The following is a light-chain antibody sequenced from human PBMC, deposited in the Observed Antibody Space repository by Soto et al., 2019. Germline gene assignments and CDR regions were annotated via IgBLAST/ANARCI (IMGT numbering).Light chain of an antibody. J-gene: IGKJ5*01. CDR1: QSVRYNY. CDR3: QQYGSSSPIT. CDR2: GAS. V-gene: IGKV3-20*01. Sequence: EIVLTQSPGTLSLSPGVRATLSCRASQSVRYNYLGWYQQKPGQAPRVLIYGASSRATGIPDRFSGSGSGTDFTLTISRLEPEDFAVYYCQQYGSSSPITFGQGTRLEIK.